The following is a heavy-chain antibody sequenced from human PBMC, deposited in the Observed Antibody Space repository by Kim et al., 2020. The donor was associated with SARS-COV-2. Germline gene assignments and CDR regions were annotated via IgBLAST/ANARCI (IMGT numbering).Heavy chain of an antibody. V-gene: IGHV3-15*01. D-gene: IGHD2-2*01. Sequence: GGSLRLSCAASGFRLSNAWMSWVRQAPGKGLDWVGRIKSKTDGGTTDYAAPVKGRYIISRYDSKNTLYLQMNSLKTEDTAVYYCTLPKGCSSTSCYDYGMDVWGQGTTVTVSS. J-gene: IGHJ6*02. CDR2: IKSKTDGGTT. CDR1: GFRLSNAW. CDR3: TLPKGCSSTSCYDYGMDV.